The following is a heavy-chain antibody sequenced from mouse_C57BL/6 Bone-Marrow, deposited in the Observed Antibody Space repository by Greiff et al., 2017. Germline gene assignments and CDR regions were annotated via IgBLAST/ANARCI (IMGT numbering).Heavy chain of an antibody. CDR2: ISSGGSYT. D-gene: IGHD1-1*01. Sequence: VQLQQSGGDLVKPGGSLKLSCAASGFTFSSYGMSWVRQTPDKRLEWVATISSGGSYTYYPDSVKGRFTISRDNAKNTLYLQMSSLKSEDTAMYYCARRTTVVWGQGTLVTVSA. V-gene: IGHV5-6*01. CDR1: GFTFSSYG. CDR3: ARRTTVV. J-gene: IGHJ3*01.